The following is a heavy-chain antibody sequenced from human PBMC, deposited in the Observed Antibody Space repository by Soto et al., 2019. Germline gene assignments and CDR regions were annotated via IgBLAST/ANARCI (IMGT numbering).Heavy chain of an antibody. D-gene: IGHD3-10*01. CDR2: TYYRSKWFH. CDR3: ARGNALDV. J-gene: IGHJ3*01. Sequence: SQTRSHTCAISGDSVSSDITSWNWIRQSPSRGLEWLGRTYYRSKWFHDYAASVKSRITTNPDTSKNQFSLELNSMTPEDTAVYYCARGNALDVWGQGTVVTVSS. CDR1: GDSVSSDITS. V-gene: IGHV6-1*01.